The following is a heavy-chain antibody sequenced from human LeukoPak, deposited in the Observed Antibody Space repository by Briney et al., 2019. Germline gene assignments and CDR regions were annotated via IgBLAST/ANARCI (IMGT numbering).Heavy chain of an antibody. CDR2: ISWNSGSI. CDR3: AKDIVATIRVSCFDY. Sequence: GRSLRLSCAASGFTFDDYAMHWVRQAPGKGLEWVSGISWNSGSIGYADSVKGRFTISRDNAKNSLYLQMNSLRAEDTALYYCAKDIVATIRVSCFDYWGQGTLVTVFS. J-gene: IGHJ4*02. V-gene: IGHV3-9*01. D-gene: IGHD5-12*01. CDR1: GFTFDDYA.